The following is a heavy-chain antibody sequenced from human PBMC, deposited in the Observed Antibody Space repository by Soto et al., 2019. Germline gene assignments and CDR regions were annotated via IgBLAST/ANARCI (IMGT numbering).Heavy chain of an antibody. V-gene: IGHV5-51*01. CDR3: ARHSRYDILTGSYYYGMDV. CDR1: GYSFTSYW. J-gene: IGHJ6*02. CDR2: IYPGDSDT. D-gene: IGHD3-9*01. Sequence: GESLKISCKGSGYSFTSYWIGWVRQTPGKGLEWMGIIYPGDSDTRYSPSFQGQVTISADKSISTAYLQWSSLKASDTAMYYCARHSRYDILTGSYYYGMDVWGQGTTVTVSS.